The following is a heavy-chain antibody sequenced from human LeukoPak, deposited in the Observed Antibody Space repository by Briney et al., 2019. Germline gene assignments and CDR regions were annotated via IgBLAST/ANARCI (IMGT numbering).Heavy chain of an antibody. J-gene: IGHJ5*02. CDR3: ARDRAGSIVVAFDP. V-gene: IGHV4-4*07. CDR1: GGSISSYY. D-gene: IGHD2-15*01. CDR2: IYTSGST. Sequence: PSETLSLTCTVSGGSISSYYWSWIRQPAGKGLEWIERIYTSGSTNYNPSLKGRVTMSVDTSKNQFSLKLSSVTAADTAVYYCARDRAGSIVVAFDPWGQGTLVTVSS.